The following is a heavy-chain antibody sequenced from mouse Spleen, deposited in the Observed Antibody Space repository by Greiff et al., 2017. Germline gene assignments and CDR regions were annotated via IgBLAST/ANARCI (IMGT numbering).Heavy chain of an antibody. CDR3: ARHDVYSNWFAY. V-gene: IGHV5-9*04. CDR2: ISSGGGNT. Sequence: EVKVVESGGGLVKPGGSLKLSCAASGFTFSSYTMSWVRQTPAKRLEWVATISSGGGNTYYPDSVKGRFTISRDNARNTLYLQMSSLRSEDTAMYYCARHDVYSNWFAYWGQGTLVTVSA. D-gene: IGHD2-5*01. J-gene: IGHJ3*01. CDR1: GFTFSSYT.